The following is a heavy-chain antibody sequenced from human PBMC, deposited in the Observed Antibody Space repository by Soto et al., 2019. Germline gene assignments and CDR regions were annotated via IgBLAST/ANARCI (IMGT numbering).Heavy chain of an antibody. CDR3: ARDRVVPAPYYDYGMDV. V-gene: IGHV4-34*01. Sequence: PSETLSVTCAVYGGSFSGYYWSWIRQPPGKGLEWIGEINHSGSTNYNPSLKSRVTISVDTSKNQFSLKLSSVTAADTAVYYCARDRVVPAPYYDYGMDVWGQGTTVTVSS. CDR1: GGSFSGYY. D-gene: IGHD2-2*01. J-gene: IGHJ6*02. CDR2: INHSGST.